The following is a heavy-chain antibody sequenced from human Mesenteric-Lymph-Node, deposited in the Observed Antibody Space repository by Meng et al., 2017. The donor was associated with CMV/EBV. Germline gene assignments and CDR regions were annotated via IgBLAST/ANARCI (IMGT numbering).Heavy chain of an antibody. D-gene: IGHD1-14*01. Sequence: SETLSLTCTVSGGSISSGGYYWSWIRQHPGKGLEWIGYIYYSGSTYYNPSLKSRVTISVDTSKNQFSLKLSSVTAADTAVYYCARDYRRDGMDVWGQGTTVTVSS. CDR1: GGSISSGGYY. CDR3: ARDYRRDGMDV. J-gene: IGHJ6*02. V-gene: IGHV4-31*03. CDR2: IYYSGST.